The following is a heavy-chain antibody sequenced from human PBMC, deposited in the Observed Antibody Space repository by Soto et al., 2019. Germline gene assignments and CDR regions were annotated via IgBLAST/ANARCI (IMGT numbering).Heavy chain of an antibody. V-gene: IGHV3-20*04. J-gene: IGHJ4*02. CDR3: GREDSSGYFQLEF. CDR1: GFTFDDYA. CDR2: INWNGGST. D-gene: IGHD3-22*01. Sequence: EVQLVESGGGVVRPGGSLRLSCAASGFTFDDYAMIWVRQAPGKGLEWVSGINWNGGSTAYADSVKGRFTISRDNAKNSLYLQMSSLRAEDTALYYCGREDSSGYFQLEFWGQGTLVTVS.